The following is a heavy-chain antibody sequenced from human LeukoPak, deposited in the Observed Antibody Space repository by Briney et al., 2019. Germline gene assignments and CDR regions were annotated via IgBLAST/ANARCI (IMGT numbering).Heavy chain of an antibody. CDR2: IYYSGST. J-gene: IGHJ4*02. CDR3: ARDRAVAGTWIWDY. CDR1: GGSISSYY. V-gene: IGHV4-59*01. D-gene: IGHD6-19*01. Sequence: PSETLSLTCTVSGGSISSYYWSWIRQPPGKGLEWIGYIYYSGSTNYNPSLKSRVTISVDTSKNQFSLKLSSVIAADTAVYYCARDRAVAGTWIWDYWGQGTLVTVSS.